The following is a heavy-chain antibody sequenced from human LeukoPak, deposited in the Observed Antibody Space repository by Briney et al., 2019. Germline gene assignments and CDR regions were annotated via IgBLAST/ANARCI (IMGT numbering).Heavy chain of an antibody. Sequence: GGSLRLSCAASGFTFSSYAMSWVRQAPGKGLEWISAISGSGAYPYYADSVKGRFTISRDNSKNTLYLQMNSLRAEDTAVYYCARGYPYCSGGSCYLDYWGQGTLVTVSS. CDR3: ARGYPYCSGGSCYLDY. V-gene: IGHV3-23*01. CDR2: ISGSGAYP. CDR1: GFTFSSYA. J-gene: IGHJ4*02. D-gene: IGHD2-15*01.